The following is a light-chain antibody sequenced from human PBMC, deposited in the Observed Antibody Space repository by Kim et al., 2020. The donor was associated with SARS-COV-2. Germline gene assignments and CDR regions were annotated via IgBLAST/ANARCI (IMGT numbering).Light chain of an antibody. Sequence: ATINCKSSQSLLYSSNNENFLAWYQQRPGQPPKLLIHWASIRESGVPDRFSGSGSGTDFTLTIGSLQAEDVAVYYCQQYRSTPWTFGQGTKVDIK. CDR1: QSLLYSSNNENF. J-gene: IGKJ1*01. CDR2: WAS. V-gene: IGKV4-1*01. CDR3: QQYRSTPWT.